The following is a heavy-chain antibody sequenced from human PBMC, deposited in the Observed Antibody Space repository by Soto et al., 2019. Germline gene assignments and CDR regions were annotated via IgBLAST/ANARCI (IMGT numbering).Heavy chain of an antibody. J-gene: IGHJ5*02. V-gene: IGHV5-51*01. CDR1: GYSFTSYW. D-gene: IGHD3-16*01. CDR3: VREGGDNWFDP. Sequence: GESLKISCKGSGYSFTSYWIGWVRQMPGKGLEWMGIIYPGDSDTRYSPSFQGQVTISADKSISTAYLQWSSLKAAETAVYYCVREGGDNWFDPWGQGTLVTVSS. CDR2: IYPGDSDT.